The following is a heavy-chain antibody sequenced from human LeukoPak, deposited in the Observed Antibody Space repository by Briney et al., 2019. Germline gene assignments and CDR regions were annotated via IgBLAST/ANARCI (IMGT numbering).Heavy chain of an antibody. CDR3: ARLGGNSGPFDY. J-gene: IGHJ4*02. Sequence: GESLKISCKASGYSFTTYWLAWVRQMPGKGLEWMGIIYPDDSDARYRPSFQGQVTILADKSISTAYLQWSSLKASDTAMYYCARLGGNSGPFDYWGQGTLVTVSS. V-gene: IGHV5-51*01. CDR1: GYSFTTYW. CDR2: IYPDDSDA. D-gene: IGHD4-23*01.